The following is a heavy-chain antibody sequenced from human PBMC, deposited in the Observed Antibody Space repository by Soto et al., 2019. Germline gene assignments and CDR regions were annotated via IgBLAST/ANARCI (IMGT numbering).Heavy chain of an antibody. CDR2: INHSGNT. D-gene: IGHD6-13*01. Sequence: SETLSLNCAVYGGSFSGYYWSWIRQPPGKGLEWIGEINHSGNTNYNPSLKSRVTISVDTSKNQFYLKLSSVTAADTAVYYCARGGSWYYYYGMDVWGQGTTVTVSS. J-gene: IGHJ6*02. V-gene: IGHV4-34*01. CDR1: GGSFSGYY. CDR3: ARGGSWYYYYGMDV.